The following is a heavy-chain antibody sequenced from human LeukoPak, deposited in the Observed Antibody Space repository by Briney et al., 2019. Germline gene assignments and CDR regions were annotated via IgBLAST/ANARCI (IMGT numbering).Heavy chain of an antibody. CDR2: IYTSGST. CDR1: GVSISSYY. V-gene: IGHV4-4*07. Sequence: PSETLSLTCTVSGVSISSYYWSWIRQPAGKGLVWIGRIYTSGSTNYNPSLKSRVTMSVDTSKNQFSLKLSSVTAADTAVYYCARDLDVGAVAGTNWFDPWGQGTLVTVSS. D-gene: IGHD6-19*01. J-gene: IGHJ5*02. CDR3: ARDLDVGAVAGTNWFDP.